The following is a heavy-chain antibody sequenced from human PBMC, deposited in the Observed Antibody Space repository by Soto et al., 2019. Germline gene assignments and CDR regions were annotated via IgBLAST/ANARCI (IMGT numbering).Heavy chain of an antibody. J-gene: IGHJ4*02. V-gene: IGHV3-30-3*01. Sequence: QVQLVESGGGVVQPGRSLRLSCGASGFTFSSYAMQWVRQAPGKGLEWVAVISYDGSNKYYADSVKGRFTISRDKSKNALYLQMNRLRAEDTAVYYCERPDYGSVSYPDYWGQGTLVTVSS. CDR3: ERPDYGSVSYPDY. D-gene: IGHD3-10*01. CDR1: GFTFSSYA. CDR2: ISYDGSNK.